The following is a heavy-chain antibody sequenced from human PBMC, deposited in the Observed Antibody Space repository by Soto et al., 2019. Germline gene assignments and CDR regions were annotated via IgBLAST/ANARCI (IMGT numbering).Heavy chain of an antibody. Sequence: GGSLRLSCAASGFTFSSYWMSWVRQAPGKGLEWVAKIKQDGSEKYYVDSVKGRFTISRDNAKNSLYLQMNSLRAEDTAVYYCARDNTYGDYGVYYGMDVWGQGTTVTVSS. CDR3: ARDNTYGDYGVYYGMDV. J-gene: IGHJ6*02. CDR2: IKQDGSEK. CDR1: GFTFSSYW. D-gene: IGHD4-17*01. V-gene: IGHV3-7*01.